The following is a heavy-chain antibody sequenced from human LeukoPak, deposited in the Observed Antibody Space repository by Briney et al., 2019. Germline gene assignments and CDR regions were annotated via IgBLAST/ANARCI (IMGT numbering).Heavy chain of an antibody. J-gene: IGHJ4*02. CDR3: ARDLIVVVPAAILNY. CDR2: INPNSGGT. D-gene: IGHD2-2*02. Sequence: ASVKVSCKASGYTFTGYYMHWVRQAPGQGLEWMGWINPNSGGTNYAQKFQGRVTMTRDTSISTAYMELSRLRSDDTAVYYCARDLIVVVPAAILNYWGQGTLVTVSS. CDR1: GYTFTGYY. V-gene: IGHV1-2*02.